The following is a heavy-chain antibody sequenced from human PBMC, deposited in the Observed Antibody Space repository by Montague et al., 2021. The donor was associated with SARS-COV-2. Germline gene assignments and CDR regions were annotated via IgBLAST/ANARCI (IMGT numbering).Heavy chain of an antibody. Sequence: SETLSLTCTVSGGSISSYYWSWIRQPPGKGLEWIVYIYYSGSTNXNPSLKSRVTISVDTSKNQFSLKLSSVTAADTAVYYCARQRRYQLPITIFGVVMADAFDIWGQGTMVTVSS. J-gene: IGHJ3*02. D-gene: IGHD3-3*01. CDR3: ARQRRYQLPITIFGVVMADAFDI. CDR2: IYYSGST. CDR1: GGSISSYY. V-gene: IGHV4-59*08.